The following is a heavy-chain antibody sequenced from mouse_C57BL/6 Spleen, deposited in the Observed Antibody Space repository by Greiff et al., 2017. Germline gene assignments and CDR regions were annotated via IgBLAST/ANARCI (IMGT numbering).Heavy chain of an antibody. V-gene: IGHV5-16*01. Sequence: EVMLVESEGGLVQPGSSMKLSCTASGFTFSDYYMAWVRQVPEKGLEWVANINYDGSSTYYLDSLKSRFIISRDNAKNILYLQMSSLKSEDTATYYCARDEGGSYYYGDGYFDVWGTGTTVTVSS. J-gene: IGHJ1*03. CDR2: INYDGSST. D-gene: IGHD1-1*01. CDR1: GFTFSDYY. CDR3: ARDEGGSYYYGDGYFDV.